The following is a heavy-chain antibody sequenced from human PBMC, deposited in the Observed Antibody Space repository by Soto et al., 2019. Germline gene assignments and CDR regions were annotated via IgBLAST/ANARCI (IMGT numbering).Heavy chain of an antibody. Sequence: SETLSLTCAVYGGSFSGYYWSWIRQPPGTGLEWIGEVNHSGSTNYNPSLKSRVTISVDSSKNHFSLKLSSVTAADTAVYYCARIGYYGSGSYYSNYYYGMDVWGQGTTVS. V-gene: IGHV4-34*01. J-gene: IGHJ6*02. CDR3: ARIGYYGSGSYYSNYYYGMDV. CDR1: GGSFSGYY. D-gene: IGHD3-10*01. CDR2: VNHSGST.